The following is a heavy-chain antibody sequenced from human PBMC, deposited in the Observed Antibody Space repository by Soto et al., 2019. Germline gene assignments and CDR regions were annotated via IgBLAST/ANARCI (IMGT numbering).Heavy chain of an antibody. V-gene: IGHV4-34*01. CDR2: INHSGST. J-gene: IGHJ4*02. CDR3: ARFAGIEFDY. CDR1: GGSFSGYY. Sequence: SETLSLTCAVYGGSFSGYYWSWIRQPPGKGLEWIGEINHSGSTNYNPPLKSRVTISVDTSKNQFSLKLSSVTAADTAVYYCARFAGIEFDYWGQGTLVTVSS. D-gene: IGHD6-13*01.